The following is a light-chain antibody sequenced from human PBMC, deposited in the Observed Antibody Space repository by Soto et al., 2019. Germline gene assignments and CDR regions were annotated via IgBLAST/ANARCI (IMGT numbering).Light chain of an antibody. V-gene: IGKV1-5*03. CDR1: QVISDF. Sequence: DIQMTQSPSTLSASVGDRVTITCRASQVISDFLAWYQQKPGKAPKLLLYKASSLEGGVPSRFSGSGYGTEFALTTSSLPPDDFAAYYCQQYYTYPFTFGQGTKLEIK. CDR2: KAS. J-gene: IGKJ2*01. CDR3: QQYYTYPFT.